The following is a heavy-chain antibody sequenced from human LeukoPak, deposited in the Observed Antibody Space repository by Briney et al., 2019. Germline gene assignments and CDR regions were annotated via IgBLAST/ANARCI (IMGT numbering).Heavy chain of an antibody. V-gene: IGHV4-38-2*02. CDR2: IYQSGSS. D-gene: IGHD3-10*01. CDR3: ASSYGSGSYFLT. CDR1: GYSISDFYC. J-gene: IGHJ5*02. Sequence: SETLSLTCTVSGYSISDFYCWGWIRQPPGKGLEWIGSIYQSGSSHYNPSLKSRVTISVDTSKNQFSLTLSSVTAADTAVYYCASSYGSGSYFLTWGQGTLVTVSS.